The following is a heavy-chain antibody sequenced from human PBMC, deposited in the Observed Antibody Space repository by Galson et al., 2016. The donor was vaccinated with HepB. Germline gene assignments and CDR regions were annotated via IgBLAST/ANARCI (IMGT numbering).Heavy chain of an antibody. Sequence: SVKVSCKASGYTFSSYGISWVRQAPGQGLEWVGWVSAFNGNRNYAQKLQGRVTMTTDTSTSTPYMELRSLRSDDTAVYYCARAHAVASDYYFDYWGQGTLVTVSS. CDR3: ARAHAVASDYYFDY. J-gene: IGHJ4*02. CDR1: GYTFSSYG. V-gene: IGHV1-18*01. D-gene: IGHD6-19*01. CDR2: VSAFNGNR.